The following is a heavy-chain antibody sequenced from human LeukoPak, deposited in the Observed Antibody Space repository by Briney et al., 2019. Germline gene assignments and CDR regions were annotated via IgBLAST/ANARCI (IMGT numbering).Heavy chain of an antibody. J-gene: IGHJ4*02. CDR3: ARGFVVVPAAMDYFDY. D-gene: IGHD2-2*01. CDR1: GYTFTSYA. V-gene: IGHV7-4-1*02. CDR2: INTNTGNP. Sequence: ASVKVSCKASGYTFTSYAMNWVRQAPGQGLEWMGWINTNTGNPTYAQGFTGRFVFSLDTSVSTAYLQISSLKAEDTAVCYCARGFVVVPAAMDYFDYWGQGTLVTVSS.